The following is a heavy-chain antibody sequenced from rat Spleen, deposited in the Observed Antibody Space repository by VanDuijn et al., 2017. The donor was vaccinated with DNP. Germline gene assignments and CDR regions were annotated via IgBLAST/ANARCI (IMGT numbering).Heavy chain of an antibody. CDR1: GFTFSNYV. V-gene: IGHV5-29*01. CDR2: ISYDGSST. Sequence: EVQLVVTGGGLVQPRGSLKLSCAASGFTFSNYVMAWVRQAPTKGLEWVATISYDGSSTYYRDSVKGRFTISRDNAKSTLYLQMDTLRSEDTATYYCARPDYWGQGVMVTVSS. J-gene: IGHJ2*01. CDR3: ARPDY.